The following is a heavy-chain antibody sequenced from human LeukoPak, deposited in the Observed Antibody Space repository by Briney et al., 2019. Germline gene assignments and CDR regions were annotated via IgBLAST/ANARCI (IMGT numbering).Heavy chain of an antibody. CDR2: ISGSGGNT. CDR1: GFTFSSYS. J-gene: IGHJ4*02. Sequence: EGSLRLSCAASGFTFSSYSMNWVRQAPGKGLEWVSAISGSGGNTYYADSVKGRFTISRDNSKNTLYLQMNSLRAEDTAVYYCAKDRRAGSYDYWGQGTLVTVSS. V-gene: IGHV3-23*01. D-gene: IGHD3-10*01. CDR3: AKDRRAGSYDY.